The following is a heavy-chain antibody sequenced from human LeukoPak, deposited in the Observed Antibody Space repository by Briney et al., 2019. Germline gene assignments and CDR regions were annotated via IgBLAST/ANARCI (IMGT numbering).Heavy chain of an antibody. J-gene: IGHJ4*02. CDR3: ARESYDSSGWYHGDYYFDY. Sequence: GGSLRLSCAASGFTFSDYYMSWIRQAPGKGLEWVSYISSSSSTIYYADSVKGRFTISRDNAKNSLYLQMNSLRAEDTAVYYCARESYDSSGWYHGDYYFDYWGQGTLVTVSS. D-gene: IGHD6-19*01. V-gene: IGHV3-11*04. CDR2: ISSSSSTI. CDR1: GFTFSDYY.